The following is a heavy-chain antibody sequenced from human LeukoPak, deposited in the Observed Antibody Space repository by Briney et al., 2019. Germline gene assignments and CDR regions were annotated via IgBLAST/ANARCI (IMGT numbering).Heavy chain of an antibody. Sequence: ASVKVSCKASGYTFTSYGISWVRQAPGQRLEWMGWINAGNGNTKYSREFQGRVTITTDTSATIAYMELSSLRSEDMAVYYCARGHYDFWSGEGDYFDYWGQGTLVTVSS. CDR2: INAGNGNT. CDR1: GYTFTSYG. V-gene: IGHV1-3*03. D-gene: IGHD3-3*01. J-gene: IGHJ4*02. CDR3: ARGHYDFWSGEGDYFDY.